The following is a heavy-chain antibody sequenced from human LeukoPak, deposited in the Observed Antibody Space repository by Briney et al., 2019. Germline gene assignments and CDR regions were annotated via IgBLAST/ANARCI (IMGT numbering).Heavy chain of an antibody. Sequence: SETLSLTCTVSGASITSYFWSWIRQPPGKGLEWIGYIYYSGDTNNNPSLKSRVTISVDTSKNQFSLKLSSVTAADTAVYYCARGRVAGYWGQGTLVTVSS. V-gene: IGHV4-59*01. CDR3: ARGRVAGY. J-gene: IGHJ4*02. CDR1: GASITSYF. CDR2: IYYSGDT.